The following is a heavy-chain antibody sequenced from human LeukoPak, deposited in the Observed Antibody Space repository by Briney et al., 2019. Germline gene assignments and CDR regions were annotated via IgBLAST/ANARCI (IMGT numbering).Heavy chain of an antibody. D-gene: IGHD6-13*01. CDR2: ISSSSSYI. V-gene: IGHV3-21*01. Sequence: GGSLRLSCAASGFTFSSYSMNWVRQAPGKGLEWVSSISSSSSYIYYADSVKGRFTISRDNAKNSPYLQMNSLRAEDTAVYYCARFFFWAAADSYDYWGQGTLVTVSS. CDR1: GFTFSSYS. J-gene: IGHJ4*02. CDR3: ARFFFWAAADSYDY.